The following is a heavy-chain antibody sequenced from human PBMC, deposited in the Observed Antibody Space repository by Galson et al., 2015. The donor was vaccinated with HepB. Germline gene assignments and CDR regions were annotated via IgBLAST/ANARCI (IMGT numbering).Heavy chain of an antibody. CDR2: ISDGGDTT. CDR3: AKGDTPWGGFDI. V-gene: IGHV3-23*01. Sequence: SLRLSCATSGFTFSTFAMTWVRQAPGKGLEWVSAISDGGDTTYYADSVKGRFSITRDVSKSTLSLQMNGLRAEDTAVYYCAKGDTPWGGFDIWGQGTMVTVSS. D-gene: IGHD2-21*01. J-gene: IGHJ3*02. CDR1: GFTFSTFA.